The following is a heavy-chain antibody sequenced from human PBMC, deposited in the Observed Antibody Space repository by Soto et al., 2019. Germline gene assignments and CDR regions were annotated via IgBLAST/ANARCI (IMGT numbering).Heavy chain of an antibody. CDR2: INAGNGNT. Sequence: QVQLVQSGAEVKKPGASVKVSCKASGYTFTSYAMHWVRQAPGQRLEWMAWINAGNGNTKYSQKFQGRVTFTRDTSASTAYMELSSLRSEDTAVYYCARVSGWYYFDYWGQGTLVTVSS. CDR1: GYTFTSYA. CDR3: ARVSGWYYFDY. J-gene: IGHJ4*02. D-gene: IGHD6-19*01. V-gene: IGHV1-3*01.